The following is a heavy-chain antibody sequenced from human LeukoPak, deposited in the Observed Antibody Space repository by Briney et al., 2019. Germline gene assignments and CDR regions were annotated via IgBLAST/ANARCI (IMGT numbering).Heavy chain of an antibody. V-gene: IGHV3-30*18. D-gene: IGHD4-23*01. CDR3: AKAQSTVDDAFDI. J-gene: IGHJ3*02. CDR1: GFTFSNFW. CDR2: ISYDGSNK. Sequence: GGSLRLSCEASGFTFSNFWMTWVRQAPGKGLEWVAVISYDGSNKYYADSVKGRFTISRDNSKNTLYLQMNSLRAEDTAVYYCAKAQSTVDDAFDIWGQGTMVTVSS.